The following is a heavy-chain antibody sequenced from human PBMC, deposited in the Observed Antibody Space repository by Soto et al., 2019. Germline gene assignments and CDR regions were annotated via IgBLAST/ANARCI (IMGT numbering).Heavy chain of an antibody. Sequence: QVQLVQSGAEVKKPGSSVKVSCKASGDTFSTYTITWMRQAPGQGLEWMGGIIPRSATSNYAQKVQGRVTITAAESTNTAYMERSSLRAEGTAVYYCAREGLVLVPTTVNSDYYYYAMDVWGQGTTVTVSS. D-gene: IGHD2-2*01. V-gene: IGHV1-69*12. CDR3: AREGLVLVPTTVNSDYYYYAMDV. CDR2: IIPRSATS. CDR1: GDTFSTYT. J-gene: IGHJ6*02.